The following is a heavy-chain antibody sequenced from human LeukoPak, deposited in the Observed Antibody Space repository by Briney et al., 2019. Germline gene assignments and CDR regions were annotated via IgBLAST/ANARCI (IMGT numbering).Heavy chain of an antibody. CDR1: RDSISSYY. CDR2: ISYSGSI. V-gene: IGHV4-59*08. CDR3: ARRRVEMAAITEDNWFDP. Sequence: PSETLSLTCTVSRDSISSYYWSWIRQPPGKGLEWIGSISYSGSIHYNPSLKSRVTISIDTYNNQFSLRLTSVTAADTAVYYCARRRVEMAAITEDNWFDPWGQGTLVTVSS. D-gene: IGHD5-24*01. J-gene: IGHJ5*02.